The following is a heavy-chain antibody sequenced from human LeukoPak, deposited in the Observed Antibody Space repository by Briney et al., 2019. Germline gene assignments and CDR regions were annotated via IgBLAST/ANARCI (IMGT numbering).Heavy chain of an antibody. CDR3: ARGEYSSSWTADY. V-gene: IGHV3-30-3*01. Sequence: GGSLRLSCAASGFTFSSYAMHWVRQAPGKGLEWVAVISYDGSNKYYADSVKGRFTISRDNSKNTLYLQMNSLRAEDTAVYYCARGEYSSSWTADYWGQGTLVTVSS. CDR2: ISYDGSNK. CDR1: GFTFSSYA. D-gene: IGHD6-13*01. J-gene: IGHJ4*02.